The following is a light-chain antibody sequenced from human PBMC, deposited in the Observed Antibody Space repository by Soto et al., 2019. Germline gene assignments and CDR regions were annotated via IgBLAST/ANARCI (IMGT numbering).Light chain of an antibody. V-gene: IGLV2-23*01. Sequence: QSALTQPASVSGSPGQSITISCTGTSSDVGSYNLVSWYQQHPGKAPKLMIYEGSKRPSGVSNRFSGSKSGNTASLTISGPQAGDEANYYCCSYEGGSGVFGGGTKLPVL. CDR1: SSDVGSYNL. CDR2: EGS. J-gene: IGLJ3*02. CDR3: CSYEGGSGV.